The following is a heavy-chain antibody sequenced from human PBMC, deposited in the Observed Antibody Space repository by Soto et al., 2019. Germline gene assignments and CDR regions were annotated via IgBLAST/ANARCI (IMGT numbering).Heavy chain of an antibody. J-gene: IGHJ4*02. CDR3: ARHFSGYDLDY. Sequence: SETLSLNCTVSGGSISSYYRSWIRQPPGKGLEWIGYIYYSGSTNYNPSLKSRVTISVDTSKNQFSLKLSSVTAADTAVYYCARHFSGYDLDYWGQGTLVTVSS. D-gene: IGHD5-12*01. V-gene: IGHV4-59*08. CDR2: IYYSGST. CDR1: GGSISSYY.